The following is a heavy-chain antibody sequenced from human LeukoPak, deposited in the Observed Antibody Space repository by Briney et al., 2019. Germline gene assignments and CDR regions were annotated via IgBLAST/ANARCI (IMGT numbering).Heavy chain of an antibody. D-gene: IGHD2-21*02. J-gene: IGHJ4*02. CDR2: IYYSGST. CDR1: GGSISSYY. Sequence: SETLSLTCTVSGGSISSYYWSWIRQPPGKGLEWIGYIYYSGSTNYNPSLKGRVTISVDTSKNQFSLKLSSVTAADTAVYYCAREAYCGGDCSPHFDYWGQGTLVTVSS. CDR3: AREAYCGGDCSPHFDY. V-gene: IGHV4-59*01.